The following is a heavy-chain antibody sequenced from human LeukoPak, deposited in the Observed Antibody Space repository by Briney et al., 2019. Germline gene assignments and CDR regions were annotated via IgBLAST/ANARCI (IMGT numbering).Heavy chain of an antibody. Sequence: ASVKVSCKASGYTFTGYYMHWVRQAPGQGLEWMGWINPNSGGTNYAQKFQGWVTMTRDTSISTAYMELSRLRSDDTAVYYCARDRREAENYYYYGMDVWGQGTTVTVSS. CDR3: ARDRREAENYYYYGMDV. CDR1: GYTFTGYY. CDR2: INPNSGGT. V-gene: IGHV1-2*04. D-gene: IGHD5-24*01. J-gene: IGHJ6*02.